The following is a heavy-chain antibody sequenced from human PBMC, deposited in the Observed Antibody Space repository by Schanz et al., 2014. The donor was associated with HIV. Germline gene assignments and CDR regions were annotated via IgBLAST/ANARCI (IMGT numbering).Heavy chain of an antibody. CDR1: GFSFDTFG. Sequence: QVQLVESGGGVVQPGRSLRLSCAGSGFSFDTFGIHWVRQAPGKGLEWLAVISYDGRNKKFANSVKGRFTISRDNSKNTVYLQAKSLRPEDTAVYYCARTRRQLAYFYYGMDVWGQGTTVTVSS. D-gene: IGHD1-1*01. CDR3: ARTRRQLAYFYYGMDV. CDR2: ISYDGRNK. V-gene: IGHV3-30*03. J-gene: IGHJ6*02.